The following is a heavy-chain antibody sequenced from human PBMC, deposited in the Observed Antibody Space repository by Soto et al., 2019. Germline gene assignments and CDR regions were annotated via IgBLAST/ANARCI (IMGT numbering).Heavy chain of an antibody. CDR1: GYNFTSYD. D-gene: IGHD2-21*01. V-gene: IGHV1-8*01. J-gene: IGHJ6*03. CDR3: ASGGLLDPHMDV. Sequence: QVQLVQSGAEVKKPGASVKVSCKASGYNFTSYDMNWVRQVPGQGPEWMGWMNPNSADTGYAQEFQGRVNRSRDMSTRTMYMELSCLTSQDTAVYYCASGGLLDPHMDVWGRGTPVTVSS. CDR2: MNPNSADT.